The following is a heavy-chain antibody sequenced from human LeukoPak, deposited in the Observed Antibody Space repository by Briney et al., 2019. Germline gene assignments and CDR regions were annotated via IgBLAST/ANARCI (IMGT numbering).Heavy chain of an antibody. CDR1: GFTFSNYA. D-gene: IGHD5-18*01. Sequence: GGSLRLSCAASGFTFSNYAMNWVRQAPGKGLEWVSGISGSGGSTYYADSVKGRFTISRDNSKNTLYLQMNSLRAEDTAVYYCAKDPDTAMVTSDYWGQGTLVTVSS. J-gene: IGHJ4*02. V-gene: IGHV3-23*01. CDR3: AKDPDTAMVTSDY. CDR2: ISGSGGST.